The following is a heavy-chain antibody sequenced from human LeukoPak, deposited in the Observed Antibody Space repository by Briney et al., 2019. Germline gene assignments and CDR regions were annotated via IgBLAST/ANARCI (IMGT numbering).Heavy chain of an antibody. CDR2: IYYTGTT. Sequence: PSETLSLTCTVSGGSISSSSYYWAWIRQSPGKGLEWIGSIYYTGTTYYNPDNPSLKSRVTMSLDTSKNQFSLMLTSVTAADTAVYYCAREVDPAHFDYWGQGTLVTVSS. J-gene: IGHJ4*02. CDR3: AREVDPAHFDY. V-gene: IGHV4-39*07. CDR1: GGSISSSSYY. D-gene: IGHD5-18*01.